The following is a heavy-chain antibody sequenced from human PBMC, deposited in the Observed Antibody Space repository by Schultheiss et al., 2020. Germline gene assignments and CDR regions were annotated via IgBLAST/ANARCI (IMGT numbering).Heavy chain of an antibody. CDR1: GFTFSSYG. CDR3: ARSYDSSGYWGLTLGY. V-gene: IGHV3-30*03. J-gene: IGHJ4*02. Sequence: GGSLRLSCAASGFTFSSYGMHWVRQAPGKGLEWVAVISYDGSNKYYADSVKGRFTISRDNSKNTLYLQMNSLRAEDTAVYYCARSYDSSGYWGLTLGYWGQGTLVTVSS. D-gene: IGHD3-22*01. CDR2: ISYDGSNK.